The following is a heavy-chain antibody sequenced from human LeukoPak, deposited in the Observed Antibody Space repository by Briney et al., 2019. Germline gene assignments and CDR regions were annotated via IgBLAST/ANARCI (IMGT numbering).Heavy chain of an antibody. D-gene: IGHD5-18*01. CDR3: ANSKQLCYDY. CDR2: ISSSSSYI. CDR1: GFTFSSYS. V-gene: IGHV3-21*01. Sequence: KPGGSLRLSCAASGFTFSSYSMNWVRKAPGKGLEWVSSISSSSSYIYYADSVKGRFTISRDNAKNSLYLQMNSLRAEDTAVYYCANSKQLCYDYWGQGTLVTVSS. J-gene: IGHJ4*02.